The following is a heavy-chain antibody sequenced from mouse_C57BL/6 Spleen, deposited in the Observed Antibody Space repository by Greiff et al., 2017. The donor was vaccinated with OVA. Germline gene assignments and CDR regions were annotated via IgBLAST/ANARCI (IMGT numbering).Heavy chain of an antibody. V-gene: IGHV1-54*01. D-gene: IGHD2-1*01. Sequence: QVQLKESGAELVRPGTSVKVSCKASGYAFTNYLIEWVKQRPGQGLEWIGVINPGSGGTNYNEKFKGKATLTADKSSSTAYMQLSSLTSEDSAVYFCANGNYFDYWGQGTTLTVSS. CDR2: INPGSGGT. CDR3: ANGNYFDY. CDR1: GYAFTNYL. J-gene: IGHJ2*01.